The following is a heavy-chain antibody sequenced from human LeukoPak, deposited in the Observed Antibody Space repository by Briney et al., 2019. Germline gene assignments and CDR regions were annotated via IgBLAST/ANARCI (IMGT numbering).Heavy chain of an antibody. D-gene: IGHD3-3*01. CDR3: ARVLFLEWLSFPVNWFDP. J-gene: IGHJ5*02. Sequence: ASVKVSCKASGYTFTSYYMHRVRQAPGQGLEWMGIINPSGGSTSYAQKFQGRVTMTTDTSTSTAYMELRSLRSDDTAVYYCARVLFLEWLSFPVNWFDPWGQGTLVTVSS. V-gene: IGHV1-46*01. CDR1: GYTFTSYY. CDR2: INPSGGST.